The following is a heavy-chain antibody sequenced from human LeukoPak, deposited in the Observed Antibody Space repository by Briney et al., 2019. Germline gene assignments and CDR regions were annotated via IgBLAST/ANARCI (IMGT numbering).Heavy chain of an antibody. D-gene: IGHD3-10*01. J-gene: IGHJ4*02. CDR1: GYTFSNYG. CDR3: ARMSVVRGVTSFDY. V-gene: IGHV1-18*01. CDR2: INSYNGKT. Sequence: ASVMVSCKASGYTFSNYGVSWVRQAPGQGLEWMGWINSYNGKTKFAQELKGRVTMTADTSTSTAYMELRSLTSDDTALYYCARMSVVRGVTSFDYWGQGTLVTVSS.